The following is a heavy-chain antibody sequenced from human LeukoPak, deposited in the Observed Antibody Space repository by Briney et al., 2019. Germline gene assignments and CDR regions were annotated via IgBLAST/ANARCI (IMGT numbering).Heavy chain of an antibody. CDR2: ISSSGSSK. V-gene: IGHV3-11*01. CDR3: ARAAAGTSYGMDV. D-gene: IGHD6-13*01. Sequence: GGSLKLSCAASGFTFSDYYMSWIRQAPGKGLEWVSYISSSGSSKDYADSVKGRFTTSRDNAKNSLYLQMNSLRAEDTAVYYCARAAAGTSYGMDVWGQGTTVTVSS. J-gene: IGHJ6*02. CDR1: GFTFSDYY.